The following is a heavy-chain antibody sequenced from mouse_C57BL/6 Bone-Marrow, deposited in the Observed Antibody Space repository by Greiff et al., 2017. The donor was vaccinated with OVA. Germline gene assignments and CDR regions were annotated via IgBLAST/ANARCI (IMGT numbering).Heavy chain of an antibody. CDR1: GFTFTDYY. CDR2: IRNKATGYTT. Sequence: EVQRVESGGGLVQPGGSLSLSCAASGFTFTDYYMSWVRQPPGKALEWLGFIRNKATGYTTEYSASVKGRFTISRDNSQSILYLQMNALRAEDSATYYCASWGSFAWFAYWGQGTLVTVSA. J-gene: IGHJ3*01. V-gene: IGHV7-3*01. CDR3: ASWGSFAWFAY. D-gene: IGHD1-1*02.